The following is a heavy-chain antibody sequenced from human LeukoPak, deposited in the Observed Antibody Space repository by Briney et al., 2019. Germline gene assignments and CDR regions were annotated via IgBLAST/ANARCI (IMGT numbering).Heavy chain of an antibody. Sequence: GGSLRLSCAASGFTFSSYSMNWVRQAPGKGLEWVSSISSSSSYIYYADSVKGRFTISRDNAKNSLYLQMNSLRAEDTAVYYCARGLLWFGELLPAFDYWGQGTLVTVSS. V-gene: IGHV3-21*01. D-gene: IGHD3-10*01. CDR2: ISSSSSYI. CDR1: GFTFSSYS. J-gene: IGHJ4*02. CDR3: ARGLLWFGELLPAFDY.